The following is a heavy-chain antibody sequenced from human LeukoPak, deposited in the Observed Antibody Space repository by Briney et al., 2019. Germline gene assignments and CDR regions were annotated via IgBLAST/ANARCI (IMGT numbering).Heavy chain of an antibody. CDR1: GFTFSSYS. CDR2: ISGSGGST. D-gene: IGHD2-2*01. J-gene: IGHJ4*02. CDR3: ARGYCSSTSCYEFDY. V-gene: IGHV3-23*01. Sequence: PGGSLRLSCEASGFTFSSYSMNWVRQAPGKGLEWVSAISGSGGSTYYADSVKGRFTISRDNSKNTLYLQMNSLRAEDTAVYYCARGYCSSTSCYEFDYWGQGTLVTVSS.